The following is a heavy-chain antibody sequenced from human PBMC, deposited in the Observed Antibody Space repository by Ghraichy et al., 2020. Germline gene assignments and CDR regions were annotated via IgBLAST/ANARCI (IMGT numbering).Heavy chain of an antibody. CDR3: AREGPYCTLSSCYQRGFDY. D-gene: IGHD2-2*01. J-gene: IGHJ4*02. V-gene: IGHV3-66*01. CDR2: IYGGDIT. Sequence: GALRLSCAASGFTVGTHYMSWVRQAPGKGLEWVSIIYGGDITHFADSVNGRFTVSRDDSKNTLILQMDSLRVEDTAVYYCAREGPYCTLSSCYQRGFDYWGQGTPVTVSS. CDR1: GFTVGTHY.